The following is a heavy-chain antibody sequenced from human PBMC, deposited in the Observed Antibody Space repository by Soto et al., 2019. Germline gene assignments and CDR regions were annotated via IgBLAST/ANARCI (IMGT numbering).Heavy chain of an antibody. Sequence: GGSLRLSCAASGFTFSSYWMHWVRQAPGKGLVWVSRINSDGSSTSYADSVKGRFTISRDNAKNTLYLQMNSLRAEDTAVYYCASDNPEYYDSSGYYYFYASLDYWGQGTLVTVSS. CDR1: GFTFSSYW. D-gene: IGHD3-22*01. J-gene: IGHJ4*02. CDR2: INSDGSST. CDR3: ASDNPEYYDSSGYYYFYASLDY. V-gene: IGHV3-74*01.